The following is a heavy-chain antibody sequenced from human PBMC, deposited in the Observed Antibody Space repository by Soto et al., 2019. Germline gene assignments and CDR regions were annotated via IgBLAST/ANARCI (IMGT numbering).Heavy chain of an antibody. J-gene: IGHJ4*02. CDR3: ATALGCRSTSCTLDY. V-gene: IGHV1-69*01. CDR1: GGTFGSYA. Sequence: QVQLVQSGAEVKKPGSSVKVSCKASGGTFGSYAFSWVRQAPGQGLEWMGGIIPVSGAAHYAQKFQGRVTITAEESTSTAYMELSSLSYQATAVYYCATALGCRSTSCTLDYWGQGTRVIVSS. D-gene: IGHD2-2*01. CDR2: IIPVSGAA.